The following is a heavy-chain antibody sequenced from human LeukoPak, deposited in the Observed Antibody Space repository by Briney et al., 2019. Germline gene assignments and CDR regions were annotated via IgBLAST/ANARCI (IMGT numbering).Heavy chain of an antibody. CDR2: IYTSGST. CDR1: GGSISSGSYY. Sequence: QPSETLSLTCTVSGGSISSGSYYWSWIRQPAGKGLEWIGRIYTSGSTNYNPSLKSRVTISVDTSKNQFSLKLSSVTAADTAVYYCARDRNSGWRSYYYYYYMDVWGKGTTVTVSS. D-gene: IGHD6-19*01. CDR3: ARDRNSGWRSYYYYYYMDV. J-gene: IGHJ6*03. V-gene: IGHV4-61*02.